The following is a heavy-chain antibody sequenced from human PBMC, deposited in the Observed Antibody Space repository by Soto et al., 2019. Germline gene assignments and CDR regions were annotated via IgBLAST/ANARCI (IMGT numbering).Heavy chain of an antibody. CDR2: ISGSGGST. Sequence: GGSLRLSCAASGFTLSSYAMSWVRQAPGKGLEWVSAISGSGGSTYYADSVKGRFTISRDNSKNTLYLQMNSLRAEDTAVYYCAKGGNYDLWYSMDVWGKGTTVTVSS. CDR1: GFTLSSYA. CDR3: AKGGNYDLWYSMDV. J-gene: IGHJ6*03. V-gene: IGHV3-23*01. D-gene: IGHD3-16*01.